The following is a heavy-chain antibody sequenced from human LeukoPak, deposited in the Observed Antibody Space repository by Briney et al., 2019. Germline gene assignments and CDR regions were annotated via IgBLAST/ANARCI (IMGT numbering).Heavy chain of an antibody. J-gene: IGHJ4*02. CDR1: GYSISTGYY. V-gene: IGHV4-38-2*02. Sequence: SETLSLTCTVSGYSISTGYYWDWIRQPPGKGLERIGTFYHGGSTYYNPSLKSRVTISVDTSKNQFSLNLTSVTAADTAVYYCARATYSSGWYAYYFDYWGQGILVTVSS. CDR3: ARATYSSGWYAYYFDY. CDR2: FYHGGST. D-gene: IGHD6-19*01.